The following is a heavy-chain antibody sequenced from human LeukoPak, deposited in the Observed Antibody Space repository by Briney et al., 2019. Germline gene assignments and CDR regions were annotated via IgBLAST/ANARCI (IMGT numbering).Heavy chain of an antibody. CDR3: AREEQLVGRGIY. J-gene: IGHJ4*02. CDR2: GYYSGNT. Sequence: PSETLSLTCTVSGGSISSSNYYWCWIRQPPGKWLEWIGSGYYSGNTYYSPSFKSRVTISVDTSKNQFSLKLSSVTTADTAIYYCAREEQLVGRGIYWGQGALVTVSS. CDR1: GGSISSSNYY. D-gene: IGHD6-6*01. V-gene: IGHV4-39*02.